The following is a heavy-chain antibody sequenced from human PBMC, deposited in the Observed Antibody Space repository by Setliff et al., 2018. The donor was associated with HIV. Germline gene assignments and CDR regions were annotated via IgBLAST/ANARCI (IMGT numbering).Heavy chain of an antibody. D-gene: IGHD2-21*02. CDR2: IHQSGST. CDR3: ARGEACGGDCHYAFEM. J-gene: IGHJ3*02. Sequence: SETLSLTCTVSGYSISSGYYWGWIRQPPGKGLEWIGSIHQSGSTYYNSSLKSRVTMSVDTSKNKFSLKLSSVTAADTAVYYCARGEACGGDCHYAFEMWGQGTMVTVSS. CDR1: GYSISSGYY. V-gene: IGHV4-38-2*02.